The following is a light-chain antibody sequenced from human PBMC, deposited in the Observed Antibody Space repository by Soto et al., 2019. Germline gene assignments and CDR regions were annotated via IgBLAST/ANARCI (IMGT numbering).Light chain of an antibody. CDR3: AAWDDSLSGRYV. J-gene: IGLJ1*01. CDR2: RNN. V-gene: IGLV1-47*01. CDR1: SSNIGSNY. Sequence: QSVLTQPPSASGTPGQRVTISCSGSSSNIGSNYVYWYQQLPGTAPKLLIYRNNQRPSGVPDRFSGSKSGTSASLAISGRRSEDEADYYCAAWDDSLSGRYVFGTGTKVT.